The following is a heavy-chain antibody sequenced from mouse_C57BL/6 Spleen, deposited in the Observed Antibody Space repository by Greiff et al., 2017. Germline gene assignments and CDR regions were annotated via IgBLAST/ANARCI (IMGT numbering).Heavy chain of an antibody. CDR3: ARPGDYDWLAY. Sequence: EVKLVESGGGLVKPGASLKLSCAASGFTFSDYGMHWVRQAPEKGLEWVAYISSGSSTIYYADTVKGRFTISRDNAKNPLFLQLTSLRSEDTAMYYGARPGDYDWLAYWGQGTLATVSA. V-gene: IGHV5-17*01. D-gene: IGHD2-4*01. CDR1: GFTFSDYG. CDR2: ISSGSSTI. J-gene: IGHJ3*01.